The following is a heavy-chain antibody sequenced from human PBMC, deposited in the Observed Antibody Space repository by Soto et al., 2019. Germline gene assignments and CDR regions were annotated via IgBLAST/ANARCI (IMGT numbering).Heavy chain of an antibody. CDR2: VYSAGTT. CDR1: GASTGGYY. V-gene: IGHV4-59*08. Sequence: QVQLQESGPGLLKPSETLSLTCTVSGASTGGYYWSWLRQPPGKGLEWIGYVYSAGTTNYDSSLQSRVTISMYTSKKRFSLKLTSVTAADTAVYYCARHWWSSGSYLVFDSWGQGTLVTVSS. J-gene: IGHJ4*02. CDR3: ARHWWSSGSYLVFDS. D-gene: IGHD6-19*01.